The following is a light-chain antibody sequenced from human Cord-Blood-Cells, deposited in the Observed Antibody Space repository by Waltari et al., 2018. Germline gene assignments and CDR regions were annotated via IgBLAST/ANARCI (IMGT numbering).Light chain of an antibody. J-gene: IGKJ2*01. CDR1: QSISSY. CDR2: AAS. CDR3: QQSYSTPPT. V-gene: IGKV1-39*01. Sequence: DFQMTQSTSSLSASVADRVTITYPASQSISSYLNWYQQNPGKAPKLLIYAASSLQSAVPSRFSGSGAETDVTLTISSLQPEDIATYDCQQSYSTPPTFGQATKLDIK.